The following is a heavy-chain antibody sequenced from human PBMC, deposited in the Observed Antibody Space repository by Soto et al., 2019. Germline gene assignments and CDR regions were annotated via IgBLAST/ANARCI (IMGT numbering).Heavy chain of an antibody. CDR2: INISGRGST. Sequence: ASETLSLTCSVSGSSMTTYYWHWIRQAPGKGLEWIGFINISGRGSTYSNPSLSSRVTVSVDTSKNQFSLKVTSVTAADTAVYYCARLHGYCISSSCHGHYAMDVWGQGTTVTVSS. CDR1: GSSMTTYY. J-gene: IGHJ6*02. D-gene: IGHD2-2*01. V-gene: IGHV4-4*08. CDR3: ARLHGYCISSSCHGHYAMDV.